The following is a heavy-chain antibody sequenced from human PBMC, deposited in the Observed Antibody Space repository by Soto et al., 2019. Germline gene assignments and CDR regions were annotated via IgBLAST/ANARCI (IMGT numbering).Heavy chain of an antibody. V-gene: IGHV4-61*01. CDR1: GGSVISGSYY. D-gene: IGHD2-21*02. Sequence: SATLPLTCTFSGGSVISGSYYWILIRQPPGKGLEWIGYIYYSGSTNYNPSLKSRVTISVDTSKNQFSLKLSSVTAADTAVYYCARERGGDSYRIDCYFEDWGPGTLVT. CDR3: ARERGGDSYRIDCYFED. J-gene: IGHJ4*02. CDR2: IYYSGST.